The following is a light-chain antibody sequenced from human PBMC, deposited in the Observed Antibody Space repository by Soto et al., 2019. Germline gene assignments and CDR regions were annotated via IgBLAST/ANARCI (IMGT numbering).Light chain of an antibody. V-gene: IGKV1-5*03. CDR1: QSISAW. CDR2: RAS. CDR3: QQYKDYPVT. Sequence: DIQLTQSPSTLSASVVDRVTITCVASQSISAWLAWYQQKPGKVPKLLIYRASTLESGVPSRFSGSESGTEFTLTISSLQPDDFATYYCQQYKDYPVTFGQGTKVDIK. J-gene: IGKJ1*01.